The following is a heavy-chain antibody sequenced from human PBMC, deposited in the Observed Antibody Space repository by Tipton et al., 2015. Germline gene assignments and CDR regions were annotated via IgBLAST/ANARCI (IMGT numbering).Heavy chain of an antibody. J-gene: IGHJ4*02. CDR3: ACHDYDLLTRDYQTVDY. CDR2: ISHSGST. V-gene: IGHV4-38-2*01. D-gene: IGHD3-9*01. Sequence: TLSLTCAVSAYSISTDYYWVWIRQPPGKGLEWIGTISHSGSTYYTPSLKSPVTISADTSKNQFSLRLSSVTAADTAVYYCACHDYDLLTRDYQTVDYWGQGTVVTVSS. CDR1: AYSISTDYY.